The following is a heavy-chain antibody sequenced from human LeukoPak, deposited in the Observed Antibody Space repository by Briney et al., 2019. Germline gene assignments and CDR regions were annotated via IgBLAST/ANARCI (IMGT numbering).Heavy chain of an antibody. CDR3: ARDADGNADY. Sequence: GGSLRLSCAASGFTFSPYAMNWVRQAPGKGLEWVAYISRSSSTIYYADSVRGRFIISRDDAHNSPYLQMNSLRAEDTAMYYCARDADGNADYWGRGALVTVSS. CDR2: ISRSSSTI. CDR1: GFTFSPYA. V-gene: IGHV3-48*04. D-gene: IGHD4-23*01. J-gene: IGHJ4*02.